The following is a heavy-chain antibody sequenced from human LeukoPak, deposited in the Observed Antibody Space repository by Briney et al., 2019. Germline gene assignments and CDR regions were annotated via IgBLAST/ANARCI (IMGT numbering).Heavy chain of an antibody. V-gene: IGHV3-15*05. J-gene: IGHJ4*02. CDR1: GFSVINAW. D-gene: IGHD3-3*01. CDR3: LIFPGR. CDR2: IKSRADGGTT. Sequence: GGSLRLSCAASGFSVINAWMSWVRQAPGQGLEWVGRIKSRADGGTTGYAAPVEGRFSISRNDSENTLYLQMNSLQIDDTALYYCLIFPGRWGQGTLVTVSS.